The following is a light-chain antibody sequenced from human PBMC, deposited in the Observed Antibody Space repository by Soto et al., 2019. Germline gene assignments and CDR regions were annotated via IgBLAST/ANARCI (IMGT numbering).Light chain of an antibody. CDR2: RAS. Sequence: EIVMTQSPATLSMSPGERATLSCTASHYVYSNVAWFQQRPGQAPRLLIYRASARATGTPARFSGSGSGTEFTLTITSLQSEDFAVYYCQQYHNLWPFGQGTEVEIK. CDR1: HYVYSN. CDR3: QQYHNLWP. V-gene: IGKV3-15*01. J-gene: IGKJ1*01.